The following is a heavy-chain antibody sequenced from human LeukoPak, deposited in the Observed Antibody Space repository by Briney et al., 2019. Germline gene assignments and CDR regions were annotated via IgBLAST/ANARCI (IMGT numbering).Heavy chain of an antibody. J-gene: IGHJ4*02. CDR1: GYTFTSYD. CDR3: VRATYSSGWSLNYYFDY. V-gene: IGHV1-8*02. Sequence: ASVKVSCKASGYTFTSYDINWVRQATGQGLEWMGWMNPNSGNTGYAQKFQGRVTMTRNTSISTAYMELSSLRSEDTAVYYCVRATYSSGWSLNYYFDYWGQGTLVAVSS. CDR2: MNPNSGNT. D-gene: IGHD6-19*01.